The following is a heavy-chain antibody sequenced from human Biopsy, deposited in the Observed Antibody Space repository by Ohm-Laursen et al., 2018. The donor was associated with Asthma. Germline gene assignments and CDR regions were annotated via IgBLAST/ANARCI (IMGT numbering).Heavy chain of an antibody. CDR1: GFTFSSYG. CDR3: ARGNHHLDYGGNSGAFDI. J-gene: IGHJ3*02. CDR2: ISYDGSNK. Sequence: SLRLSCSASGFTFSSYGMHWVRQAPGKGLEWVAVISYDGSNKYYADSVKGRFTISRDNSKNTLYLQMNSLRAEDTAVYYCARGNHHLDYGGNSGAFDIWGQGTMVTVSS. D-gene: IGHD4-23*01. V-gene: IGHV3-30*03.